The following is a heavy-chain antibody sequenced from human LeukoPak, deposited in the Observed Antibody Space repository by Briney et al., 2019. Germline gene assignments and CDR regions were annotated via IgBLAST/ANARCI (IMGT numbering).Heavy chain of an antibody. CDR1: GFTLSAYT. J-gene: IGHJ4*02. Sequence: GGSLRLSCIASGFTLSAYTMNWVRQAPGKGLEWVSTLTRGGDNDIHYADSVKGRFTISRDNSKNSLYLQMNSLRADDTAGYYCVRDAYGAHFDYWGQGTLVTVSS. CDR2: LTRGGDNDI. CDR3: VRDAYGAHFDY. D-gene: IGHD2-21*01. V-gene: IGHV3-21*06.